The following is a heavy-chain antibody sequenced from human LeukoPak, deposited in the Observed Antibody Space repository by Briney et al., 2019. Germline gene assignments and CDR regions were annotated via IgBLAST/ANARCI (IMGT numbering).Heavy chain of an antibody. CDR3: ARVSYYDSSGYPKSAYYYYYGMDV. J-gene: IGHJ6*02. CDR1: GYTFTSYG. D-gene: IGHD3-22*01. V-gene: IGHV1-18*01. Sequence: ASVKVSCKASGYTFTSYGISWVRQAPGQGLEWMGWISAYNGNTNYAQKLQGRVTMTTDTSTSTAYMELRSLRSDDTAVYYCARVSYYDSSGYPKSAYYYYYGMDVWDQGTTVTVSS. CDR2: ISAYNGNT.